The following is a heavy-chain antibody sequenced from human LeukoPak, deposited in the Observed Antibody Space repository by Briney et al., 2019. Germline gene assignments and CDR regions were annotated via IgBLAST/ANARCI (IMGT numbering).Heavy chain of an antibody. Sequence: GGSLRLSCAASGFTFDDYAMHWVRQAPGKGLEWVSGISWNSGSIVYADSVKGRFTISRDNAKNSLYLQMNSLRAEDTALYYCAKVGHCSGGSCYDYWGQGTLVTVSS. V-gene: IGHV3-9*01. CDR3: AKVGHCSGGSCYDY. CDR1: GFTFDDYA. D-gene: IGHD2-15*01. J-gene: IGHJ4*02. CDR2: ISWNSGSI.